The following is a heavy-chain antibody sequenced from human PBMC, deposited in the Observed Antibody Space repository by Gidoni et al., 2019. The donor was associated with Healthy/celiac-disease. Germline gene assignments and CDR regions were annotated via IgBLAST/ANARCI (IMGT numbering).Heavy chain of an antibody. CDR1: GFTFSNAW. V-gene: IGHV3-15*01. CDR3: TTEPMIVVVITTGFDY. D-gene: IGHD3-22*01. Sequence: EVQLVESGGGLVKPGGSLRLSCAASGFTFSNAWMSWVRQAPGKGLEWVGRIKSKTDGGTTDYAAPVKGRFTISRDDSKNTLYLQMNSLKTEDTAVYYCTTEPMIVVVITTGFDYCGQGTLVTVSS. J-gene: IGHJ4*02. CDR2: IKSKTDGGTT.